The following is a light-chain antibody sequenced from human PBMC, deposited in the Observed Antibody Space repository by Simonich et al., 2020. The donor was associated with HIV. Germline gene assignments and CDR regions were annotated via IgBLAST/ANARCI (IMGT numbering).Light chain of an antibody. CDR2: DVS. V-gene: IGLV2-11*01. CDR3: CSYAGTYTVI. J-gene: IGLJ2*01. Sequence: QSALTQPASVSGSPGQSITISCTGTSSDVGGYNYVSWYQQHPGKAPKLMIYDVSKRPSVVPDRFSGSKSGNPASLTISGLQADDESNYYCCSYAGTYTVIFGGGTKLTVL. CDR1: SSDVGGYNY.